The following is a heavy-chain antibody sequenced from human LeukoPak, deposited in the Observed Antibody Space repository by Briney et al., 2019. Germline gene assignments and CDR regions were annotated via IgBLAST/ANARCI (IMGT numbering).Heavy chain of an antibody. J-gene: IGHJ6*03. CDR2: IYTSGST. D-gene: IGHD2-2*01. Sequence: KPSETLSLTCTVSGGSISSHYWSWIRQPAGKGLEWIGRIYTSGSTNYNPSLKSRVTMSVDTSKNQFSLKLSSVTAADTAVYYCARDSRDIVVVPASYTARYYYYYMDVWGKGTTVTVSS. CDR3: ARDSRDIVVVPASYTARYYYYYMDV. CDR1: GGSISSHY. V-gene: IGHV4-4*07.